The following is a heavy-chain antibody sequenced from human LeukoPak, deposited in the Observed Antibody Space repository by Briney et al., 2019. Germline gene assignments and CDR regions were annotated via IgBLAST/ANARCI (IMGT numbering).Heavy chain of an antibody. CDR2: ISAYNGNT. J-gene: IGHJ3*02. V-gene: IGHV1-18*01. CDR1: GYTFTSYG. CDR3: ARAIGGSLTGYYNRDAFDI. D-gene: IGHD3-9*01. Sequence: GASVKVSCKASGYTFTSYGISWVRQAPGQGLEWMGWISAYNGNTNYAQKLQGRVTMTTDTSTSTAYMELRSLRSDDTAVYYCARAIGGSLTGYYNRDAFDIWGQGTMVTVSS.